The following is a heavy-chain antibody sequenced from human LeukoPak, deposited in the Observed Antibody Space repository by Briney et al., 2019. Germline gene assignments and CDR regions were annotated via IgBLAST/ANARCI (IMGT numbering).Heavy chain of an antibody. CDR2: INHSGST. D-gene: IGHD6-19*01. CDR3: ARGSSDWSWYFDL. Sequence: PSETLSLTCAVYGGSFSGYYWSWIRQPPGKGLEWIGEINHSGSTNYNPSLKSRVTISVDTSKNQFSLKLSSVTAADTAVYYCARGSSDWSWYFDLWGRGTLVSVSS. CDR1: GGSFSGYY. V-gene: IGHV4-34*01. J-gene: IGHJ2*01.